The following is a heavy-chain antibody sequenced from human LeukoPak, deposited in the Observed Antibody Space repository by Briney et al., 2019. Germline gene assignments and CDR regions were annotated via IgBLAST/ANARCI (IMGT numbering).Heavy chain of an antibody. CDR3: ARVPYNWNYAIDY. CDR2: MNPNSGNT. D-gene: IGHD1-7*01. V-gene: IGHV1-8*01. Sequence: GASVKVSCKASGYTFTSYDINWVRQATGQGLEWMGWMNPNSGNTGYAQKFQGRVTMTRNTSISTAYMELSSLRSEDTAVCYCARVPYNWNYAIDYWGQGTLVTVSS. J-gene: IGHJ4*02. CDR1: GYTFTSYD.